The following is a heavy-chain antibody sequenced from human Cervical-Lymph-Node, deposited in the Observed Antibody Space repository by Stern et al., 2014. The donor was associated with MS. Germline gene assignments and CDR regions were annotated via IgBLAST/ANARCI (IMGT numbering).Heavy chain of an antibody. V-gene: IGHV1-69*01. Sequence: QMQLVQSGAEVTKPGSSLKVSCKASGDTFSRFAFSWVRQTPGQGLEWMGGIIPMYGTTNYEQKFQGRVTVTADESTGTANMEMTSLTYEDTAVYYCAGTASAWDNPFHFYGMDVWGQGTTVTVSS. CDR1: GDTFSRFA. J-gene: IGHJ6*02. D-gene: IGHD6-19*01. CDR3: AGTASAWDNPFHFYGMDV. CDR2: IIPMYGTT.